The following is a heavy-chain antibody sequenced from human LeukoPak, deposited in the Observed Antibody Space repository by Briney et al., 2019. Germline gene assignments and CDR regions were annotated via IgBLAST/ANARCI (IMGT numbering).Heavy chain of an antibody. CDR1: GGSISSYY. V-gene: IGHV4-59*01. CDR3: ARGGYYYYYYMDV. CDR2: IYYSGST. J-gene: IGHJ6*03. D-gene: IGHD3-10*01. Sequence: SETLSLTCTVSGGSISSYYWSWVRQPPGKGLEWIGYIYYSGSTNYNPSLKSRVTISVDTSKNQFSLKLSSVTAADTAVYYCARGGYYYYYYMDVWGKGTTVTVSS.